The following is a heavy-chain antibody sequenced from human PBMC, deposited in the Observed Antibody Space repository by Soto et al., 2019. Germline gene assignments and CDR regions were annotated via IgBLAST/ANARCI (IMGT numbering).Heavy chain of an antibody. CDR2: MYYSGTT. Sequence: SETLSLTYTVSGGSISSSDFYWGWLRQTPGKGLEFIGSMYYSGTTYYNPSLKSRVTISVDTSKNQFTLKLISVTAADTAVYYCAVVDSTGNWFDPWGEGALVTVSS. CDR1: GGSISSSDFY. D-gene: IGHD6-25*01. V-gene: IGHV4-39*01. J-gene: IGHJ5*02. CDR3: AVVDSTGNWFDP.